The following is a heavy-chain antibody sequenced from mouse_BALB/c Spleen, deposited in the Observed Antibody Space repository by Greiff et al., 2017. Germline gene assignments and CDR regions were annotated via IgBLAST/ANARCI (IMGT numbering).Heavy chain of an antibody. CDR2: INPSTGYT. D-gene: IGHD1-1*01. V-gene: IGHV1-7*01. J-gene: IGHJ4*01. CDR3: AVRLYAMDY. CDR1: GYTFTSYW. Sequence: VQLQESGAELAKPGASVKLSCKASGYTFTSYWMHWVKQRPGQGLEWIGYINPSTGYTEYNQKFKDKATLTADKSSSTAYMQLSSLTSEDSAVYYYAVRLYAMDYWGQGTSVTVSS.